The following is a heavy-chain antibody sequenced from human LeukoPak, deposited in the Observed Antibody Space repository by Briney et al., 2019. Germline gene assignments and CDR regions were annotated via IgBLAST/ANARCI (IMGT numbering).Heavy chain of an antibody. Sequence: ASVKVSCKASGYTFTGYYMHWVRQAPGQGLEWMGWINPNSGNTGYAQKFQGRVTMTRDTSISTAYMELSRLRSDDTAVYYCAREWGAVNWFDPWGQGTLVTVSS. J-gene: IGHJ5*02. D-gene: IGHD1-26*01. V-gene: IGHV1-2*02. CDR3: AREWGAVNWFDP. CDR2: INPNSGNT. CDR1: GYTFTGYY.